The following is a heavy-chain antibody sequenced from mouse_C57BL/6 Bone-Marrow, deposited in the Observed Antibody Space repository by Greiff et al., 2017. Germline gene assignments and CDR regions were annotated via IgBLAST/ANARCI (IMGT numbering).Heavy chain of an antibody. Sequence: VQLQQPGAELVKPGASVKLSCKASGYTFTSYWMHWVKQRPGQGLEWIGMIHPNSGSTNYNEKFKSKATLTVDKSSSTAYMQLSSLTSEDSAVYYCARDYGNPYFDYWGQGTTRTVSS. CDR3: ARDYGNPYFDY. CDR2: IHPNSGST. V-gene: IGHV1-64*01. CDR1: GYTFTSYW. D-gene: IGHD2-1*01. J-gene: IGHJ2*01.